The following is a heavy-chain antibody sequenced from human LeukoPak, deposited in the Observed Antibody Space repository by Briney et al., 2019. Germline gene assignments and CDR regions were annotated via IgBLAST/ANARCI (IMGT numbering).Heavy chain of an antibody. CDR2: IYYSGST. D-gene: IGHD4-17*01. Sequence: SETLSLTCTVSGGSISSSSYYWGWIRQPPGKGLEWIGSIYYSGSTYYNPSLKSRVTISVDTSKNQFSLKLSSVAAADTAVYYCARAGGYYGDDYWGQGTLVTVSS. V-gene: IGHV4-39*01. CDR1: GGSISSSSYY. CDR3: ARAGGYYGDDY. J-gene: IGHJ4*02.